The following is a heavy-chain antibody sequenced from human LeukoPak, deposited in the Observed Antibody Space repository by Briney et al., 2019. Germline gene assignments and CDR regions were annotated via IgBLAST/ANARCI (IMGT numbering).Heavy chain of an antibody. D-gene: IGHD2-2*01. CDR1: GFTVSSNY. Sequence: PGGSLRLSCAASGFTVSSNYMNWVRQAPGKGLEWVSYISSSGGTIYYADSVKGRFTISRDNAKNSLYLQMNSLRAEDTAVYYCARDLRGYCSGTSCYDNWFDPWGQGTLVTVSS. CDR2: ISSSGGTI. CDR3: ARDLRGYCSGTSCYDNWFDP. V-gene: IGHV3-48*01. J-gene: IGHJ5*02.